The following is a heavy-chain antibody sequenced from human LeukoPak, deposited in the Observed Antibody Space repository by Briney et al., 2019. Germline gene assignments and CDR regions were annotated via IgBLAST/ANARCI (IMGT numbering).Heavy chain of an antibody. J-gene: IGHJ6*02. Sequence: GGSLRLSCAASGFTFSNAWTNWVRQAPGKGLEWVGRIKSKTDGGTTDYAAPVKGRFTISRDDSKNTLYLQMNSLKTEDTAVYYCTTDDPVDIVVVPAAMDYYYYGMDVWGQGTTVTVSS. CDR2: IKSKTDGGTT. CDR1: GFTFSNAW. CDR3: TTDDPVDIVVVPAAMDYYYYGMDV. V-gene: IGHV3-15*07. D-gene: IGHD2-2*01.